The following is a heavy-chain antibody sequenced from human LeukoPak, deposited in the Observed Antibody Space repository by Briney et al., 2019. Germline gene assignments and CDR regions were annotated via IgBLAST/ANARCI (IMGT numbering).Heavy chain of an antibody. V-gene: IGHV3-33*01. CDR3: ARAWEGWRGCYYGMDV. D-gene: IGHD6-19*01. Sequence: GGSLRLSCAASGFTFSSYGMHWVRQAPGKGLEWLADIWYDGSNKYYADSVKGRFTISRDNSKNTLYLQMNSLRAEDTAVYYCARAWEGWRGCYYGMDVWGQGTTVTVSS. CDR2: IWYDGSNK. CDR1: GFTFSSYG. J-gene: IGHJ6*02.